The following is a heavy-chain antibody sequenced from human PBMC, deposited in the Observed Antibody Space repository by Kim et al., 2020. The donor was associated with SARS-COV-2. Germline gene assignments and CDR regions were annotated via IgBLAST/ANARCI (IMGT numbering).Heavy chain of an antibody. V-gene: IGHV4-31*03. CDR1: GGSISSGGYY. J-gene: IGHJ4*02. Sequence: SETLSLTCTVSGGSISSGGYYWSWIRQHPGKGLEWIGYIYYSGSTYYNPSLKSRVTISVDTSKNQFSLKLSSVTAADTAVYYCARATPDDSSGYSPLLDYWGQGTLVTVSS. CDR2: IYYSGST. D-gene: IGHD3-22*01. CDR3: ARATPDDSSGYSPLLDY.